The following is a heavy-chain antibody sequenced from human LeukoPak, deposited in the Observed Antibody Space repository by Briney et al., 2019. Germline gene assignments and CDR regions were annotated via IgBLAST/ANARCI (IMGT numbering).Heavy chain of an antibody. CDR1: GGSFSGYY. V-gene: IGHV4-34*01. D-gene: IGHD1-14*01. J-gene: IGHJ6*02. CDR2: INHSGST. Sequence: SETLSLTCAVYGGSFSGYYWSWIRQPPGKGLEWIGEINHSGSTNYNPSLKSRVTISVDTSKNQFSLKLSSVTAADTAVYYCARTGAYGMDVWGQGTTITVSS. CDR3: ARTGAYGMDV.